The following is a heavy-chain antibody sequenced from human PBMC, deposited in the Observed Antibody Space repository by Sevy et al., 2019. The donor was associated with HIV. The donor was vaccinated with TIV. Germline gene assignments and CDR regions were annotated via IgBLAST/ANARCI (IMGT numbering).Heavy chain of an antibody. V-gene: IGHV2-5*01. Sequence: SGPTLVKPTQTLTLTCTYSGFSLNIDNVGVGWIRQPPGKALEWLALIYWNDVKRYSPSLKSRLTITKDTSKNQVVLTRTTMEPVDTATYYCAHTTDTFSTWCRYYNFYGLDVWGPGTTVTVSS. D-gene: IGHD2-8*01. CDR3: AHTTDTFSTWCRYYNFYGLDV. CDR2: IYWNDVK. J-gene: IGHJ6*02. CDR1: GFSLNIDNVG.